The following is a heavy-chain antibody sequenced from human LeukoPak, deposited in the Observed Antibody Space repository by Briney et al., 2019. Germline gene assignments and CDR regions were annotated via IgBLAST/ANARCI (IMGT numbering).Heavy chain of an antibody. Sequence: GGSLRLSCAASGFTFSSYGMHWVRQAPGKGLEWVAVIWCDGSNKYYADSVKGRFTISRDNSKNTLYLQMNSLRAEDTAVYYCARLNEPAAPIPYYYYYGMDVWGQGTTVTVSS. J-gene: IGHJ6*02. CDR2: IWCDGSNK. CDR3: ARLNEPAAPIPYYYYYGMDV. D-gene: IGHD2-2*01. CDR1: GFTFSSYG. V-gene: IGHV3-33*01.